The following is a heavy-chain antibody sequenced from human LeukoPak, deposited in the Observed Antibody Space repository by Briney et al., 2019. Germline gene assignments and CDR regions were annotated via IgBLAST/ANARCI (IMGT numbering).Heavy chain of an antibody. CDR3: ARDKSMDV. V-gene: IGHV3-7*01. CDR2: IKQDGGEK. CDR1: GFTFSGYW. Sequence: GGSLTLSCAASGFTFSGYWMSWLRQAPGKGLEWVANIKQDGGEKNYVDSVKGRFTISRDNAKNSLYLQMNSLRAEDTAVYYCARDKSMDVWGQGTTVTVSS. J-gene: IGHJ6*02.